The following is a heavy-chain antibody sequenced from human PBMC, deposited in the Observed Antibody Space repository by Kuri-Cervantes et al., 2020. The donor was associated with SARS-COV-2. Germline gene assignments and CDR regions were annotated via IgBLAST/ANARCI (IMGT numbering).Heavy chain of an antibody. CDR1: GGSFSGYY. D-gene: IGHD6-6*01. V-gene: IGHV4-34*01. CDR3: ARDREAARPVALRNPIVTPLDY. Sequence: CAVYGGSFSGYYWSWIRQPPGKGLEWIWEINHSGSTDYNPSLKSRVTISVDTSKNQFSLKLSSVTAADTAVYSRARDREAARPVALRNPIVTPLDYWGQGTLVTVSS. J-gene: IGHJ4*02. CDR2: INHSGST.